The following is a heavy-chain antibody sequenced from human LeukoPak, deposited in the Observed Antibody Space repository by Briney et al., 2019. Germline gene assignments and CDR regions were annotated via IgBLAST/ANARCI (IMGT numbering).Heavy chain of an antibody. Sequence: PGGSLRLSCAASGFTFSSYGMHWIRQAPGKGLEWVSYISSSGSTIYYADSVKGRFTISRDNAKNSLYLQMNSLRAEDTAVYYCARAWRSTNLYYFDYWGQGTLVAVSS. J-gene: IGHJ4*02. CDR3: ARAWRSTNLYYFDY. D-gene: IGHD2-2*01. CDR2: ISSSGSTI. V-gene: IGHV3-48*04. CDR1: GFTFSSYG.